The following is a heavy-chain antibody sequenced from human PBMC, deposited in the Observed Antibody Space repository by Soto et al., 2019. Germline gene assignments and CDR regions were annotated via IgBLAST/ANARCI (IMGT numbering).Heavy chain of an antibody. J-gene: IGHJ4*02. D-gene: IGHD6-19*01. CDR3: ASDSSGWYYFDY. V-gene: IGHV1-46*01. CDR2: INPSGGRT. CDR1: GYTFTSYY. Sequence: GASVKVSRKASGYTFTSYYMHRGGPAPGQGLEWMGIINPSGGRTSYAQRFQGRVTMTRDTSTSTVYMELSSLRSEDTAVYYCASDSSGWYYFDYWGQGTLVTVSS.